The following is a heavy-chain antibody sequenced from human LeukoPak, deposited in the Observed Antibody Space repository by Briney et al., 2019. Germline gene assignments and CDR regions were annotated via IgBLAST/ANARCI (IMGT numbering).Heavy chain of an antibody. CDR1: GGTFSSYA. D-gene: IGHD5-24*01. J-gene: IGHJ4*02. CDR2: IIPILGIA. CDR3: ARDQEWGDGYNFRG. Sequence: SVKVSCKASGGTFSSYAISWVRQAPGQGLAWMGRIIPILGIANYAQKFQGRVTITADKSTSTAYMELSSLRSEDTAVYYCARDQEWGDGYNFRGWGQGTLVTVSS. V-gene: IGHV1-69*04.